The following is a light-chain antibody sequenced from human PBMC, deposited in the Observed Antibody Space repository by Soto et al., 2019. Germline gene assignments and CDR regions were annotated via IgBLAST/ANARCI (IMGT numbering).Light chain of an antibody. CDR1: QGIANF. Sequence: IQLTPSPSSLSASVGDRVTISCRASQGIANFLAWYQQKPGKAPKLLIYAASTLQSGVPSRFSGSGSVTDFTLTISSLQPEDFATYYCQQLNSFPIPFVPGTKVDIK. V-gene: IGKV1-9*01. CDR3: QQLNSFPIP. J-gene: IGKJ3*01. CDR2: AAS.